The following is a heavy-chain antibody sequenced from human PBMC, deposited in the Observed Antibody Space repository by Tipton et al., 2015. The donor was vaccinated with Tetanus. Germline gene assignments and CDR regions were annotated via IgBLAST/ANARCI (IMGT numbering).Heavy chain of an antibody. V-gene: IGHV4-31*03. CDR1: GASISGGRYF. J-gene: IGHJ5*02. CDR2: IYYSGST. Sequence: TLSLTCSVSGASISGGRYFWNWIRHRPGKGLEWIGYIYYSGSTFYNPSLKSRVNISVDTSRNQFSLRLTSVTAADTAVYYCARDQGGGRVARLNWFGPWGQGTLVTVSS. D-gene: IGHD3-16*01. CDR3: ARDQGGGRVARLNWFGP.